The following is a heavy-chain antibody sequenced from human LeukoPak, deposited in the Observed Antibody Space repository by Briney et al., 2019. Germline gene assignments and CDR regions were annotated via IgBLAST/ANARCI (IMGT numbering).Heavy chain of an antibody. CDR3: ARGGEDSSGYYYGPYYFDY. D-gene: IGHD3-22*01. CDR1: GGSISSSNW. CDR2: IYHSGST. J-gene: IGHJ4*02. V-gene: IGHV4-4*02. Sequence: SGTLSLTCAVSGGSISSSNWWSWVRQPPGKGLEWIGEIYHSGSTNYNPSLKSRVTISVDKSKNQFSLKLSSVTAADTAVYYCARGGEDSSGYYYGPYYFDYWGQGTLVTVSS.